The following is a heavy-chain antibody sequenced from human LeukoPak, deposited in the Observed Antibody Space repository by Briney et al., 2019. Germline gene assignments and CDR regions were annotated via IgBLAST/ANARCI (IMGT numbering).Heavy chain of an antibody. Sequence: SETLSLTCGVSGGSLSFYYWSWIRQSPGKGLEWIAEISQNGDSNYNMSLKSRVTISLDKSKNQVSLKLSSVTAADTAVYYCARLDSYGYDPFDYWGQGTLVTVSS. J-gene: IGHJ4*02. CDR1: GGSLSFYY. CDR3: ARLDSYGYDPFDY. CDR2: ISQNGDS. D-gene: IGHD5-18*01. V-gene: IGHV4-34*01.